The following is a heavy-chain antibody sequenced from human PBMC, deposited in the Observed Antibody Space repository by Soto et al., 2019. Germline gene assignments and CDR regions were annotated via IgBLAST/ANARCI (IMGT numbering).Heavy chain of an antibody. D-gene: IGHD3-3*01. V-gene: IGHV1-2*04. CDR2: INPNSGGT. CDR1: GYTFTGYY. Sequence: ASVKVSCKASGYTFTGYYMHWVRQAPGQGLEWMGWINPNSGGTNYAQKFQGWVTMTRDTSISTAYMELSRLRSDDTAVYYCARGHPQYYDFWSGYFDYWGQGTLVTVSS. CDR3: ARGHPQYYDFWSGYFDY. J-gene: IGHJ4*02.